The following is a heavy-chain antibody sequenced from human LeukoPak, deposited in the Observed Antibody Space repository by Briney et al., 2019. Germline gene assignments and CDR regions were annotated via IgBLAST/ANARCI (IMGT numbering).Heavy chain of an antibody. CDR3: ARDLAYYDFWSGSYPGYYFDY. CDR2: IYYSGST. V-gene: IGHV4-31*03. D-gene: IGHD3-3*01. J-gene: IGHJ4*02. Sequence: SETLSLTCTVSGGSISSGGYYWSWIRQHPGKGLEWIGYIYYSGSTYYNPSLKSRVTISVDTSKNQFSLKLSSVTAADTAVYYCARDLAYYDFWSGSYPGYYFDYWGQGTLVTVSS. CDR1: GGSISSGGYY.